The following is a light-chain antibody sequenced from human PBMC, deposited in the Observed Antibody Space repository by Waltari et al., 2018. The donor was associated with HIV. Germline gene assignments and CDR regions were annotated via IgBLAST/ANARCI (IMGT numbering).Light chain of an antibody. CDR2: DDD. J-gene: IGLJ1*01. CDR1: ALPKKY. Sequence: SYELTQPPSVSVSPGQTARITCSGDALPKKYAYWYQQKSGQAPILIMYDDDKRPSGSPERISGSSSGTMATLTISGAQVEDEADYYCYSSDSSGNYYVFGTGTKVTVL. CDR3: YSSDSSGNYYV. V-gene: IGLV3-10*01.